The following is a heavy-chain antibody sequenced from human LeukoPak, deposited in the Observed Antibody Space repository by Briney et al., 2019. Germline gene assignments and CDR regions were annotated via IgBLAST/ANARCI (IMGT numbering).Heavy chain of an antibody. CDR1: GFTFSTCA. CDR2: ISYDGNNK. CDR3: AKTLWFGETMMFDY. D-gene: IGHD3-10*01. V-gene: IGHV3-30*04. J-gene: IGHJ4*02. Sequence: GGSLRLSCAASGFTFSTCAMHWVRQAPGKGLEWVTVISYDGNNKYYADSVKGRFTISRDSSKNTLYLQMNSLRAEDTAVYYCAKTLWFGETMMFDYWGQGTLVTVSS.